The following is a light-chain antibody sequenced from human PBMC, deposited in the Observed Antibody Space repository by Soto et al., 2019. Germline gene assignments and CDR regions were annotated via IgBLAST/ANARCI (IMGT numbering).Light chain of an antibody. J-gene: IGKJ1*01. CDR2: KAS. CDR3: QQYNSYS. V-gene: IGKV1-5*03. Sequence: DIQMTQSPSTLSASVGDRVTITCRASQSISSWLAWYQQKPGKAPKLLIYKASSLESGAPSRFSGSRSGTEFTLTISSLQPDDFATYYCQQYNSYSFGQGTKVEIK. CDR1: QSISSW.